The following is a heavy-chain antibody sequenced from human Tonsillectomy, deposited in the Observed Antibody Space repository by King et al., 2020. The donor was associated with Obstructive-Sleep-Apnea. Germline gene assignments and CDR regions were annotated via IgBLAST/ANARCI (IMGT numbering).Heavy chain of an antibody. V-gene: IGHV3-9*01. CDR2: ISWSGDRV. Sequence: EVQLVESGGGFVLPGRSLRLSCAASRFTFDDCAMHWVRQVPGKGLEWVSSISWSGDRVAYADSVKGRFTISRDNAKNSLFLQMNSLRREDTAFYYCANDQGEYFGVGAFDMWGQGTLVTVSS. D-gene: IGHD2/OR15-2a*01. J-gene: IGHJ3*02. CDR3: ANDQGEYFGVGAFDM. CDR1: RFTFDDCA.